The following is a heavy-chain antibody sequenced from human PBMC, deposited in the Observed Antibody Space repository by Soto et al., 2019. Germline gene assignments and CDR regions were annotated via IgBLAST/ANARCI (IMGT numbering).Heavy chain of an antibody. CDR1: GYTVRSNY. CDR3: ARDLGSAAGQSHHETSDY. J-gene: IGHJ4*02. Sequence: PGGSLRLSCAASGYTVRSNYRSWVRQAPGKGLEWVSVIYSGGSTYYADSVKGRFTISRDNSKNTLYLQMNSLRAEDTAVYYCARDLGSAAGQSHHETSDYWGQGTLVTVSS. D-gene: IGHD6-13*01. CDR2: IYSGGST. V-gene: IGHV3-66*01.